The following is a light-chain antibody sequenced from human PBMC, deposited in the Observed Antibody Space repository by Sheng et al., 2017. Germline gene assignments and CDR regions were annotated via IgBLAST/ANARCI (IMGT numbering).Light chain of an antibody. V-gene: IGKV3-20*01. CDR2: GAS. J-gene: IGKJ2*03. Sequence: EIVLTQSPGTLSLSPGERTTLSCRASQSVTSTYLAWYQQKPGQAPRLLIYGASTRATGIPGRFSGSGSGTEFTLTISNLESEDFAVYYCQQYRKWYSFGQGTKLEIK. CDR1: QSVTSTY. CDR3: QQYRKWYS.